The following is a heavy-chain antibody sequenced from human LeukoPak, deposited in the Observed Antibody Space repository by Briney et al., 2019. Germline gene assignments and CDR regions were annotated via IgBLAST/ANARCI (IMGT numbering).Heavy chain of an antibody. Sequence: GGSLRLSCAPSGLTFSTYWMNWVRQAPGKGLEWVANINQDGSLTYSKDFVKGRFTISRDNAQNSLYLQMNSLRGEDTAVYYCASRYAGGWSSFHYWGQGTLVTVSA. V-gene: IGHV3-7*01. D-gene: IGHD6-19*01. CDR3: ASRYAGGWSSFHY. CDR2: INQDGSLT. J-gene: IGHJ4*02. CDR1: GLTFSTYW.